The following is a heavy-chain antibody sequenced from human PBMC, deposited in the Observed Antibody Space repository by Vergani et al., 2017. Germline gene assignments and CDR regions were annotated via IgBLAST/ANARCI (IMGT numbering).Heavy chain of an antibody. D-gene: IGHD2-21*01. CDR3: AKARDPNCKGGNCYSYYYGLDL. V-gene: IGHV3-23*04. CDR2: ISGSGGNT. CDR1: GFTFSSYA. Sequence: VHLVESGGGVVQPGGSLRLSCGASGFTFSSYAMTWVRLAPGKGLQWVSAISGSGGNTFYTDSVKGRFTISRDNSKDTLYLQMNSLRVEDTAIYYCAKARDPNCKGGNCYSYYYGLDLWGQGTTVTVSS. J-gene: IGHJ6*02.